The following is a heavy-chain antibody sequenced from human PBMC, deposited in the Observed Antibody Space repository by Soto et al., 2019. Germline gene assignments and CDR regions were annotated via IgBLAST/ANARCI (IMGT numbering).Heavy chain of an antibody. CDR2: IGGNGVTT. CDR1: GFSIGSSA. Sequence: EVQLLESGGGLVQPGGSLRLSCAASGFSIGSSAWSWVRQAPGKGLDWVSTIGGNGVTTFYADSAKGRFTISRDISRNTVFLQVSSLRAEDTALYYCAKSSRYCSGGGCFYYFDSWGQGTLVTVSS. V-gene: IGHV3-23*01. D-gene: IGHD2-15*01. J-gene: IGHJ4*02. CDR3: AKSSRYCSGGGCFYYFDS.